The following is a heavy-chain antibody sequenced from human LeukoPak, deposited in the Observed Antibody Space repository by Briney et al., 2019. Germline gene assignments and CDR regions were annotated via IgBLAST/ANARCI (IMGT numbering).Heavy chain of an antibody. V-gene: IGHV3-7*05. D-gene: IGHD1-26*01. CDR1: GFTFSSYA. CDR3: ARDYSSGSYYGEGEYYIDY. CDR2: IKQDGSEK. J-gene: IGHJ4*02. Sequence: GGSLRLSCAASGFTFSSYAMSWVRQAPGKGLEWVANIKQDGSEKYYVDSVKGRFTISRDNAKNSLYLQMNSLRAEDTAVYYCARDYSSGSYYGEGEYYIDYWGQGTLVTVSS.